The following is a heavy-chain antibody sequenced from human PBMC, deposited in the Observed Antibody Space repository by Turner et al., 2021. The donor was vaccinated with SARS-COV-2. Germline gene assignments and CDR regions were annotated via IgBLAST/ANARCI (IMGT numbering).Heavy chain of an antibody. D-gene: IGHD3-22*01. CDR3: ARARWHYYDSSGYYPDAFDI. V-gene: IGHV3-21*01. CDR1: GFTFSSYS. CDR2: ISSSSSYI. Sequence: VQLVESGGGVVQPGRSLRLSCAASGFTFSSYSMNWVRQAPGKGLEWVSSISSSSSYIYYADSVKGRFTISRDNAKNSLYLQVNSLRAEDTAVYYCARARWHYYDSSGYYPDAFDIWGQGTMVTVSS. J-gene: IGHJ3*02.